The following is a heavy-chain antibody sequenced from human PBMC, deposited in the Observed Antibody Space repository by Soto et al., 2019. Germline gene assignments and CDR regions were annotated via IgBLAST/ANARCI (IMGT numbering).Heavy chain of an antibody. J-gene: IGHJ6*02. CDR1: GFTFASYA. CDR2: IDSSGITI. D-gene: IGHD2-8*02. V-gene: IGHV3-48*03. Sequence: PGGSLRLSCATSGFTFASYAMNWVRQAPGKGLQWVSYIDSSGITIYYADSVKGRFTISRDNAKNSLYLQMNSLRAEDTAVYYCARDLLVDYYYYYGMDVWGQGTTVTVSS. CDR3: ARDLLVDYYYYYGMDV.